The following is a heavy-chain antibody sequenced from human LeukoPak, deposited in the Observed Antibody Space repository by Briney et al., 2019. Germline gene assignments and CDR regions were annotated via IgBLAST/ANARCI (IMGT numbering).Heavy chain of an antibody. J-gene: IGHJ6*03. CDR3: ARGRKVSGVRRINWARHENYFFYYIDV. D-gene: IGHD1-14*01. CDR2: IHHSGTT. CDR1: GGSFSDSY. V-gene: IGHV4-34*01. Sequence: SETLSLTCAVYGGSFSDSYWTWIRQRPGKGLEWIGEIHHSGTTNFNPSLQSRVSIAVDTAKNQFFLRVASMTAADTALYYCARGRKVSGVRRINWARHENYFFYYIDVWGKGTTVSVSS.